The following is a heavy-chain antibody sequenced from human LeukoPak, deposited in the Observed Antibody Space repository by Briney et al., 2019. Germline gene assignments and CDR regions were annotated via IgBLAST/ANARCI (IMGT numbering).Heavy chain of an antibody. Sequence: ASVKVSCKASGGTFSSYAISWVRQAPGQGLEWMGGIIPIFGTANYAQKFQGRVTITADESTSTAYMELSSLRSEDTAVYYCARGVSSIWNYFWFDPWGQGTLVTVSS. J-gene: IGHJ5*02. CDR2: IIPIFGTA. CDR1: GGTFSSYA. V-gene: IGHV1-69*13. CDR3: ARGVSSIWNYFWFDP. D-gene: IGHD1-7*01.